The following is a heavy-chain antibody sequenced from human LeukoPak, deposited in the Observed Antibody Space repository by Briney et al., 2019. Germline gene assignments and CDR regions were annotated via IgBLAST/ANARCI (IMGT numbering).Heavy chain of an antibody. D-gene: IGHD1-1*01. CDR3: ARDLSYGSLDY. CDR2: IWHDGSKQ. Sequence: GRSLRLSCTASGFTFSTHGFHWVRQGPGKGLEWVADIWHDGSKQYYADSVKGRFTISRDDSKNTLYLQMNSLRVEDTAVYYCARDLSYGSLDYGGQGTLVTVSS. J-gene: IGHJ4*02. CDR1: GFTFSTHG. V-gene: IGHV3-33*01.